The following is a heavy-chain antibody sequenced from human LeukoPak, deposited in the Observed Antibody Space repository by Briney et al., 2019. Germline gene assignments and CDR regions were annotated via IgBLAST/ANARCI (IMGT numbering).Heavy chain of an antibody. V-gene: IGHV4-39*07. J-gene: IGHJ4*02. CDR3: AIGRDGYNYLHY. D-gene: IGHD5-24*01. CDR2: IYYSGST. Sequence: SETLSLTCTVSGGSISSSSYYWGWIRQPPGKGLEWIGSIYYSGSTYYNPSLKSRVTISVDTSKNQFSLKLSSVTAADTAVYYCAIGRDGYNYLHYWGQGTLVTVSS. CDR1: GGSISSSSYY.